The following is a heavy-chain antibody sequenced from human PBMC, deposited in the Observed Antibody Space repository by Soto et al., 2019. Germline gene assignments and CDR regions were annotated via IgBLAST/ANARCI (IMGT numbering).Heavy chain of an antibody. V-gene: IGHV1-69*02. CDR2: IIPILGIA. J-gene: IGHJ3*02. CDR1: GGTFSSYT. Sequence: ASVKVSCKASGGTFSSYTISWVRQAPGQGLEWMGRIIPILGIANYAQKFQGRVTITADKSTSTAYMELSSLRSEDTAVYYCARGSDFRTDAFDIWGQGTMVTVSS. CDR3: ARGSDFRTDAFDI. D-gene: IGHD3-3*01.